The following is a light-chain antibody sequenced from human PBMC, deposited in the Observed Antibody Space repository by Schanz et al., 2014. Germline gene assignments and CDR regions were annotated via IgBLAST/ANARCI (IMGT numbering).Light chain of an antibody. Sequence: QSALTQPASVSGSPGQSITISCTGTSSDIGAYNYVSWYQQHPGKAPKLMIYDVSNRPSGVSYRFSASKSGNTASLTISGLQAEDEADYYCCSYAGSSTFVVFGGGTKLTVL. CDR1: SSDIGAYNY. V-gene: IGLV2-23*02. CDR2: DVS. CDR3: CSYAGSSTFVV. J-gene: IGLJ2*01.